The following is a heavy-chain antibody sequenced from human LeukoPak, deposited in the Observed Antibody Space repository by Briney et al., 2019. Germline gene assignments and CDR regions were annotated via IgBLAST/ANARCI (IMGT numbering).Heavy chain of an antibody. CDR3: TTCSTSCSIRSYYYYMDV. Sequence: GGSLRLSCAASGFTFSNAWMSWVRQAPGKGLEWVGRIKSKTDGGTTDYAAPVKGRFTISRDDSKNTLYLQMNSLKTEDTAVYYCTTCSTSCSIRSYYYYMDVWGKGTTVTVSS. V-gene: IGHV3-15*01. D-gene: IGHD2-2*01. CDR2: IKSKTDGGTT. CDR1: GFTFSNAW. J-gene: IGHJ6*03.